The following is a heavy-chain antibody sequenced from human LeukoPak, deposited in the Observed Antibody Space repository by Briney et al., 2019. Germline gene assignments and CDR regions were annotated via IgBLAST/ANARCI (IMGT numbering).Heavy chain of an antibody. D-gene: IGHD5-18*01. J-gene: IGHJ4*02. Sequence: SQTLSLTCTVSGGSISSGSYFWSWIRQPAGKGLEWMGRMYTSGSTTYNPSLKSRVTISVDTSKNQFSLKLSSVTAADTAVYYCARLPRYSYGYSPFDYWGQGTLVTVSS. V-gene: IGHV4-61*02. CDR1: GGSISSGSYF. CDR3: ARLPRYSYGYSPFDY. CDR2: MYTSGST.